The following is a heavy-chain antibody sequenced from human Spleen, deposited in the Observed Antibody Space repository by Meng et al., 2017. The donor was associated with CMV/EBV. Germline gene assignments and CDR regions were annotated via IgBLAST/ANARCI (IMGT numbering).Heavy chain of an antibody. CDR2: IKSKIDGGTT. Sequence: RCTFSNAWRSWVRQAPGKGLEWVGRIKSKIDGGTTDYAAPVRGRFTISRDESKKTVYLQMNSLKTEDTGRYYCTTTPGYSGYDFDYWGQGTQVTVSS. J-gene: IGHJ4*02. CDR1: RCTFSNAW. D-gene: IGHD5-12*01. V-gene: IGHV3-15*01. CDR3: TTTPGYSGYDFDY.